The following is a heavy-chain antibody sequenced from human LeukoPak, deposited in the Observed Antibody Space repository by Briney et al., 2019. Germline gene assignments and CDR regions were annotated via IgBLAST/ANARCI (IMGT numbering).Heavy chain of an antibody. CDR1: GFTFSSYW. J-gene: IGHJ4*02. CDR3: AKTMGLIDHDY. V-gene: IGHV3-74*01. Sequence: GGSLRLSCAASGFTFSSYWMHWVRQAPGKGLVWVSRINSDGSSTSYADSVKGRFTISRDNAKNTLYLQMNSLRAEDTAVYYCAKTMGLIDHDYWGQGTLVTVSS. CDR2: INSDGSST. D-gene: IGHD3-16*01.